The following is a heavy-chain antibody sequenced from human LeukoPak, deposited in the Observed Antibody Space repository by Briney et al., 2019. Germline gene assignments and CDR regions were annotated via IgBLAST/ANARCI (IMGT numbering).Heavy chain of an antibody. D-gene: IGHD1-26*01. CDR2: INHSGST. CDR3: AAGELLFDY. CDR1: GGSFSGYY. V-gene: IGHV4-34*01. J-gene: IGHJ4*02. Sequence: SETLSLTCAVYGGSFSGYYWSWIRQPPGKGLEWIGEINHSGSTNYNPSLKSRVTISVDTSKNQFSLKLTSVTAADTAVYYCAAGELLFDYWGQGTLVTVSS.